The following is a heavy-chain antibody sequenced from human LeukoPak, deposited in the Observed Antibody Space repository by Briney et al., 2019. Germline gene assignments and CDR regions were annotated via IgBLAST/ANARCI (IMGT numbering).Heavy chain of an antibody. J-gene: IGHJ4*02. V-gene: IGHV3-48*03. CDR3: ARDAPQVPNSGWVFDYFDY. CDR2: IRSGGSTT. D-gene: IGHD5-12*01. Sequence: GGSLSHSCAATGFSFNSYEMHSLRQAPGKGRDGVSYIRSGGSTTYYADSVKGRFTISRDNAKNSLYLQMNSLRAEDTAVYYCARDAPQVPNSGWVFDYFDYWGQGTLVTVSS. CDR1: GFSFNSYE.